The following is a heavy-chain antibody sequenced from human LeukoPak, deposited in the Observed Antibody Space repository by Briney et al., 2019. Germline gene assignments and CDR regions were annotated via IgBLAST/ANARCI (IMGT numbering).Heavy chain of an antibody. D-gene: IGHD3-9*01. Sequence: GGSLRLSCAASGFTFSSYGMHWVRQAPGKGLEWVAFIRHDGSNKYYADSVKGRFTISRDNSKNTLYLQMNSLRAEDTAVYYCAKDLYDILTGPYYYYYGMDAWGQGTTVTVSS. V-gene: IGHV3-30*02. J-gene: IGHJ6*02. CDR2: IRHDGSNK. CDR3: AKDLYDILTGPYYYYYGMDA. CDR1: GFTFSSYG.